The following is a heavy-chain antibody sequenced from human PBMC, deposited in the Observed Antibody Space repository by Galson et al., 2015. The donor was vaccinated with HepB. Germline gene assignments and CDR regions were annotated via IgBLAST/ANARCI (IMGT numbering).Heavy chain of an antibody. CDR1: GFTFSSYA. J-gene: IGHJ5*02. CDR2: ISGSGGST. D-gene: IGHD6-6*01. CDR3: AKDRYSSSSGSLGWFDP. V-gene: IGHV3-23*01. Sequence: LRLSCAASGFTFSSYAMSWVRQAPGKGLEWVSAISGSGGSTYYADSVKGRFTISRDNSKNTLYLQMNSLRAEDTAVYYCAKDRYSSSSGSLGWFDPWGQGTLVTVSS.